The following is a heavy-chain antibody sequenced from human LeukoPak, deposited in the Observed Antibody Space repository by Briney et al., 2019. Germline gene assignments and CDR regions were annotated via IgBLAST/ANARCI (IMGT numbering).Heavy chain of an antibody. CDR1: GYTFTSYS. J-gene: IGHJ6*02. Sequence: ASVKVSCKTSGYTFTSYSIVWVRQAPGQGLEWMGWITTYNGNTNYAQRIQDRVTMTTDTSTSTAYMELRSLRSEDTAVYYCARAIPSSGGAYGMDVWGQGTTVTVSS. D-gene: IGHD3-10*01. V-gene: IGHV1-18*01. CDR2: ITTYNGNT. CDR3: ARAIPSSGGAYGMDV.